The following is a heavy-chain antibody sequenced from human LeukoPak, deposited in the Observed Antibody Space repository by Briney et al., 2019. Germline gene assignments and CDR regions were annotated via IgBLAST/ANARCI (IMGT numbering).Heavy chain of an antibody. J-gene: IGHJ4*02. CDR1: GGSFSGYY. CDR3: ARDPAIAVAG. Sequence: SETLSLTCAVYGGSFSGYYWSWIRQPPGKGLEWIGEINHSGSTNYNPSLKSRVTISVDTSKNQFSLKLSSVTAADTAVYYCARDPAIAVAGWGQGTLVTVSS. V-gene: IGHV4-34*01. CDR2: INHSGST. D-gene: IGHD6-19*01.